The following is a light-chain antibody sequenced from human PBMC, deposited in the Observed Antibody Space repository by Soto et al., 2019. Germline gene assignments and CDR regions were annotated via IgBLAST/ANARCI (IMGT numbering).Light chain of an antibody. V-gene: IGLV2-23*01. CDR1: SSDLGSYNL. CDR2: EGS. Sequence: QSVLTQPASVSGSPGQSITISCTGTSSDLGSYNLVSWYQQHPGKAHRVMFYEGSKRPSGVSNRFSGSTSDNTASLTISGLQAEDDADYYCCSYAGSSTGVFGGGTKVTVL. CDR3: CSYAGSSTGV. J-gene: IGLJ3*02.